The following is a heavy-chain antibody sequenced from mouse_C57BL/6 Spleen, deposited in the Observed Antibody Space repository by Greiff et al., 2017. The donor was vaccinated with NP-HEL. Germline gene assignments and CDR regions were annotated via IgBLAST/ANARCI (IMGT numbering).Heavy chain of an antibody. Sequence: QVQLQQSGPELVKPGASVKISCKASGYAFSSSWMNWVKQRPGKGLEWIGRIYPGDGDTNYNGKFKGKATLTADKSSSTAYMQLSSLTSEDSAVYFAYYSNYGYAMDYWGQGTSVTVSS. CDR3: YYSNYGYAMDY. J-gene: IGHJ4*01. V-gene: IGHV1-82*01. CDR2: IYPGDGDT. D-gene: IGHD2-5*01. CDR1: GYAFSSSW.